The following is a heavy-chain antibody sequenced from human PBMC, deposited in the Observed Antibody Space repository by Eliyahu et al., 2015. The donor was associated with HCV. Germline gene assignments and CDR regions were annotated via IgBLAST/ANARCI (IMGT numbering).Heavy chain of an antibody. CDR3: AREGDDAFDI. CDR1: RFTFTDYY. J-gene: IGHJ3*02. CDR2: ISSTSGYT. Sequence: QVQLVESGGGLVKPGGSLRLSXXASRFTFTDYYXSWIRQSPGKGLEWVSYISSTSGYTNYADSVKGRFTISRDNAKNALYLQMNSLRAEDTAVYYCAREGDDAFDIWGQGTMVTVSS. V-gene: IGHV3-11*05. D-gene: IGHD2-21*01.